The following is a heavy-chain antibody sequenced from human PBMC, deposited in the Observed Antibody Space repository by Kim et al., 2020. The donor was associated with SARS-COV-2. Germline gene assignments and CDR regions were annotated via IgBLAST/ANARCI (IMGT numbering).Heavy chain of an antibody. D-gene: IGHD5-18*01. J-gene: IGHJ3*02. CDR3: ARGPRGYSYGLGAFDI. CDR2: INHSGST. V-gene: IGHV4-34*01. CDR1: GGSFSGYY. Sequence: SETLSLTCAVYGGSFSGYYWSWIRQPPGKGLEWIGEINHSGSTNYNPSLKSRVTISVDTSKNQFSLKLSSVTAADTAVYYCARGPRGYSYGLGAFDIWGQGTMVTVSS.